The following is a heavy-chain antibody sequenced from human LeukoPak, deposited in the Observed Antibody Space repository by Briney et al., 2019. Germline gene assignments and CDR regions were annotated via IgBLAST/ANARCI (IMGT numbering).Heavy chain of an antibody. Sequence: GESLKISCKGSGYSFTSYWIGWVRQMPGEGLEWMGIIYPGDSDTRYSPSFQGQVTISADKSISTAYLQWSSLKASDTAMYYCARLGLNYDILTGYYKDYYYYYMDVWGKGTTVTVSS. J-gene: IGHJ6*03. CDR1: GYSFTSYW. CDR3: ARLGLNYDILTGYYKDYYYYYMDV. D-gene: IGHD3-9*01. CDR2: IYPGDSDT. V-gene: IGHV5-51*01.